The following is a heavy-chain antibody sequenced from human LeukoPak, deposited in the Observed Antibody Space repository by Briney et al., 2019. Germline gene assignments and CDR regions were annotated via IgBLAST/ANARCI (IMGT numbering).Heavy chain of an antibody. CDR3: ARHYDSSGYYPTRAFDI. Sequence: PSETLSLTCTVSGGSISSYYWSWIRQPPGKGLEWIGYIYYSGSTNYNPSLKSRVTISVDTSKNQFSLKLSSVTAADTAVYYCARHYDSSGYYPTRAFDIWGQGTMVTVSS. D-gene: IGHD3-22*01. V-gene: IGHV4-59*08. CDR2: IYYSGST. CDR1: GGSISSYY. J-gene: IGHJ3*02.